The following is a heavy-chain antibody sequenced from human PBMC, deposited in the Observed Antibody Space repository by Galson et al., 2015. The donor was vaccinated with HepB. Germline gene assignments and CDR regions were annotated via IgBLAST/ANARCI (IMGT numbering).Heavy chain of an antibody. Sequence: SVKVSCKASGYTFTTYSISWVRQAPGQGLEWMGWISPYDGNTNYAQKLQGRVTMTTDTSTSTAYMELRSLRSDDTAVYYCARSKSSGWYYFDYWGQGTLVTVSS. V-gene: IGHV1-18*01. J-gene: IGHJ4*02. CDR2: ISPYDGNT. CDR1: GYTFTTYS. D-gene: IGHD6-19*01. CDR3: ARSKSSGWYYFDY.